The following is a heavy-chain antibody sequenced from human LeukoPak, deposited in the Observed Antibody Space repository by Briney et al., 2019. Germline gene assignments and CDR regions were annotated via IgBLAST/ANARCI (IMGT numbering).Heavy chain of an antibody. J-gene: IGHJ6*04. CDR1: GYSFTSYW. CDR3: ARHLLRYFDWFHYGMDV. D-gene: IGHD3-9*01. CDR2: IDPSDSYS. V-gene: IGHV5-10-1*01. Sequence: GESLKISCKGSGYSFTSYWNSWVRQMPGKGLEWMGGIDPSDSYSNHSPSFQGHVTCSADKSISTAYLQWSSLKASGTAMYYCARHLLRYFDWFHYGMDVWGKGTTVTVSS.